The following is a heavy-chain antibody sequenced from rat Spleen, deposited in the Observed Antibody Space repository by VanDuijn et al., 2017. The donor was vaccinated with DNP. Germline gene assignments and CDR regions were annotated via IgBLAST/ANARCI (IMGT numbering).Heavy chain of an antibody. Sequence: EVQLVESGGGLLEPGRSLKLSCVASGFSFRNYYMAWVRQTPTRGLEWVATISYDGSRTYYRDSVKGRFTISRGNAKSTLYLQMDSLRSEDTATYYCTTDAAYWGQGALVTVSS. CDR3: TTDAAY. V-gene: IGHV5-20*01. CDR2: ISYDGSRT. CDR1: GFSFRNYY. J-gene: IGHJ3*01.